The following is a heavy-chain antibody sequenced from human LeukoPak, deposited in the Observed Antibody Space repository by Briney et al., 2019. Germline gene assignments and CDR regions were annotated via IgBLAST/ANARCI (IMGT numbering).Heavy chain of an antibody. CDR1: GFTFSSYE. D-gene: IGHD1-26*01. CDR3: ARDMWYFGDSGPDY. J-gene: IGHJ4*02. V-gene: IGHV3-48*03. CDR2: ISSSGATV. Sequence: GGSLRLSCAASGFTFSSYEMNWIRQAPGKGLEWVSEISSSGATVYHADSVKGRFTMSRDNAKNSLFLQMTSLRAEDTAVYYCARDMWYFGDSGPDYWGQGTLVTVSS.